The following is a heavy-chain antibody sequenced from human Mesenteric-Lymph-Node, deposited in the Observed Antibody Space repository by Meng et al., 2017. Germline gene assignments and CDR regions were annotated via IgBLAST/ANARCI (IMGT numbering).Heavy chain of an antibody. CDR3: ARHVGTWFES. D-gene: IGHD1-26*01. V-gene: IGHV3-7*01. CDR2: IKQDGREK. Sequence: GQRVGSGGGLVEPGGSLRLSCAASGFTFSNSWMTWVRQAPGQGLEWVGNIKQDGREKYFVDSVKGRFTISRDNAKNSLYLQMNSLRGEDAAVYYCARHVGTWFESWGQGTLVTVSS. J-gene: IGHJ5*01. CDR1: GFTFSNSW.